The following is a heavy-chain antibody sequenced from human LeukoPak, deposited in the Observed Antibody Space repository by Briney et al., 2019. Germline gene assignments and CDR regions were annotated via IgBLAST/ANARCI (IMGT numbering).Heavy chain of an antibody. CDR3: ARQGSYYSDY. J-gene: IGHJ4*02. Sequence: SETLSLTCAVSGYSISSGYYWGWIRQPPGKGLEWIGSIYHSGSTYYNPSLESRVTLSVDTSKNQFSLRLSSVTATDTAVYYCARQGSYYSDYWGQGTLVTVSS. D-gene: IGHD1-26*01. V-gene: IGHV4-38-2*01. CDR1: GYSISSGYY. CDR2: IYHSGST.